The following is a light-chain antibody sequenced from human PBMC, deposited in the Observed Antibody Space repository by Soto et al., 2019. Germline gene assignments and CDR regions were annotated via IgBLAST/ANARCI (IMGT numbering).Light chain of an antibody. CDR3: QQRS. CDR1: QSVSTY. V-gene: IGKV3-11*01. Sequence: EIVLTQSPAILSLSPGERATLSCRASQSVSTYFACYQQKPGQAPRLLIYDASNRATGIPARFSGSGSGTDFTLTISRLEPEDFAVYYCQQRSFGQGTKLEIK. CDR2: DAS. J-gene: IGKJ2*01.